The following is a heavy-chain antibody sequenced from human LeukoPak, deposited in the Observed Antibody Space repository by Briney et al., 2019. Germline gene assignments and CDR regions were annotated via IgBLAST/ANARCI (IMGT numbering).Heavy chain of an antibody. V-gene: IGHV5-51*07. CDR2: IYPGDSDA. Sequence: GESLKISCKGSGYSFTNYWIGWVHQMPGKGLEWMGIIYPGDSDARYSPSFHGQVTISADKSISTAYLQWSSLKASDTAMYYCARAHTLDRITKYYFDYWGQGTLVTVSS. CDR3: ARAHTLDRITKYYFDY. D-gene: IGHD5-24*01. J-gene: IGHJ4*02. CDR1: GYSFTNYW.